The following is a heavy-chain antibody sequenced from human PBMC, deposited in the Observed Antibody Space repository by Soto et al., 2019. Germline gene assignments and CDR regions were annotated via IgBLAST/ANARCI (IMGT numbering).Heavy chain of an antibody. CDR2: IYSGGNT. Sequence: ESGGGLIQPGGSLRLSCAASGFTVSNNYMRWVRQAPGKGLEWVSLIYSGGNTHYADSVKGRFTISRDNSKNTLFLQMNSLRVEDTAVYYCAREPPGIAASGAGGWGQGTLVTVSS. CDR1: GFTVSNNY. J-gene: IGHJ4*02. D-gene: IGHD6-13*01. CDR3: AREPPGIAASGAGG. V-gene: IGHV3-53*01.